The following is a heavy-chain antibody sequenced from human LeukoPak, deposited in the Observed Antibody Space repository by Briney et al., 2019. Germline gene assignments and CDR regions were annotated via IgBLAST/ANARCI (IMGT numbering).Heavy chain of an antibody. D-gene: IGHD2-8*02. CDR2: INPNNGGT. J-gene: IGHJ4*02. CDR3: ARVDGGEWYYFDY. CDR1: GYTFTGYY. V-gene: IGHV1-2*02. Sequence: GASVKVSCKASGYTFTGYYMHWVRQAPGQGLELMGWINPNNGGTNYAQTFQGRVTMTLDTSISTGYMELSRLRSDDTATYYCARVDGGEWYYFDYWGQGTLVTVSS.